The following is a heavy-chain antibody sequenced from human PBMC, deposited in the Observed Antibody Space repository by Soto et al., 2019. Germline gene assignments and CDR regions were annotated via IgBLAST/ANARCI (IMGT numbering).Heavy chain of an antibody. V-gene: IGHV1-69*13. CDR2: IIPILGTT. CDR3: ARVIVMITFGGVIATNKDNRFDP. D-gene: IGHD3-16*02. J-gene: IGHJ5*02. Sequence: ASVKVSCKASGGTFSSYGLSWVRQAPGQGLEWMGGIIPILGTTKYAQKFQGRVTITADESTRTAYMELSSLRSEDTAVYYCARVIVMITFGGVIATNKDNRFDPWGQRTLVTVSS. CDR1: GGTFSSYG.